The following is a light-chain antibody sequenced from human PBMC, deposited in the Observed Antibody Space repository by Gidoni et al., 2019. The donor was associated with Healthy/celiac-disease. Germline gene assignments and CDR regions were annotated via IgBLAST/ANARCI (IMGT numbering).Light chain of an antibody. CDR3: QQSYSTPRFT. CDR2: AAS. J-gene: IGKJ3*01. Sequence: DIQMTQPPSSLSASVGDRVNITCRVSQSISSYLNWYQQKPGKAPKLLIYAASSLQSGVPSRFSCSGAGTDFTLTISSRQPEDVATYYCQQSYSTPRFTFGPGTKVDIK. V-gene: IGKV1-39*01. CDR1: QSISSY.